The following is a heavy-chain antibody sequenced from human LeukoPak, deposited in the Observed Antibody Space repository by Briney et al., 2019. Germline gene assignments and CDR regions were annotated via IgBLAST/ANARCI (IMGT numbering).Heavy chain of an antibody. J-gene: IGHJ3*02. CDR1: GGSFSGYY. Sequence: PSETLSLTCADYGGSFSGYYWSWIRQPPGKGLEWVGEINHSGSTNYNPSLKSRVTISVDTSKNQFSLKLSSVTAADTAVYYCARRSGFVVVVAATSNAFDIWGQGTMVTVSS. CDR3: ARRSGFVVVVAATSNAFDI. V-gene: IGHV4-34*01. D-gene: IGHD2-15*01. CDR2: INHSGST.